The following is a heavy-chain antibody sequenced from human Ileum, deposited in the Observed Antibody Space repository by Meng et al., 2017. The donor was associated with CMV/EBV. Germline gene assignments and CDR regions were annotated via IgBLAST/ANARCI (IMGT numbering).Heavy chain of an antibody. CDR2: IVSNNNNI. V-gene: IGHV3-21*01. CDR3: ARDYSSGFDS. D-gene: IGHD6-19*01. J-gene: IGHJ4*02. CDR1: VFIFSTYS. Sequence: GQMVESGGGWVSPGCPLSLSCVASVFIFSTYSMNWVRQAPGKGLEWVSSIVSNNNNIYYADSMKGRFTISRDNSKNSLYLQMNSLRAEDTAVYYCARDYSSGFDSWGQGTLVTVSS.